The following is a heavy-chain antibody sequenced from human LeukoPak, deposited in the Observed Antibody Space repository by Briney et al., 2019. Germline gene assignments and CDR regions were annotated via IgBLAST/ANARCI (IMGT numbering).Heavy chain of an antibody. J-gene: IGHJ4*02. CDR1: GGSFSGYY. D-gene: IGHD2-8*01. Sequence: SEALSLTCAVYGGSFSGYYWSWIRQPPGKGLEWIGEINHSGSTNYNPSLKSRVTISVDTSKNQFSLKLSSVTAADTAVYYCARGARIVLMVYAPGDYWGQGTLVTVSS. CDR3: ARGARIVLMVYAPGDY. CDR2: INHSGST. V-gene: IGHV4-34*01.